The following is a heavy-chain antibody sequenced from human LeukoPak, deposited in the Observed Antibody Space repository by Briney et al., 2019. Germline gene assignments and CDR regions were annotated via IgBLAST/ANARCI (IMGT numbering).Heavy chain of an antibody. CDR3: AGAWSRVDGFDI. D-gene: IGHD2-8*02. Sequence: GGSLRLSCAASGFTLNSYWMSWVRQAPGKGLEWVANIKQDGSEIYYVDSVKGRFTVSRDNAKNSVYLQMNSLRTEDTAIYYCAGAWSRVDGFDIWGQGTMVTVSS. CDR2: IKQDGSEI. V-gene: IGHV3-7*01. J-gene: IGHJ3*02. CDR1: GFTLNSYW.